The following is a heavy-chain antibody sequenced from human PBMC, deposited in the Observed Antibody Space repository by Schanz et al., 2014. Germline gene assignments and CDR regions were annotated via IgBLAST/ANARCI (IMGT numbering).Heavy chain of an antibody. CDR1: GYIFGSHG. V-gene: IGHV1-46*03. Sequence: QLMQSGSEVRKPGASVKVSCKASGYIFGSHGMTWVRQAPGQGLEWMGIINPSGGSTSYAQKFQGRVTMTEDTSTSTVYMELSSLRSEDTAVYYCARDGEAAAGCDYWGQGTLVTVSS. CDR2: INPSGGST. D-gene: IGHD6-13*01. J-gene: IGHJ4*02. CDR3: ARDGEAAAGCDY.